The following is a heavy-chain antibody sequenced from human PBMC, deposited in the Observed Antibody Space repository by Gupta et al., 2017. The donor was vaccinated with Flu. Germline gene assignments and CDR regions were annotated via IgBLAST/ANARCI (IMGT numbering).Heavy chain of an antibody. V-gene: IGHV1-69-2*01. CDR3: ARVRDRGANGKDV. D-gene: IGHD3-10*01. CDR2: FDAEDGEK. J-gene: IGHJ6*02. Sequence: FTDYSSDWVQQGAGKGLAWVGLFDAEDGEKIYGERYQGRVSRTADTSADTVYLALISLRSEDTAADYCARVRDRGANGKDVWGQGTRGTVSS. CDR1: FTDYS.